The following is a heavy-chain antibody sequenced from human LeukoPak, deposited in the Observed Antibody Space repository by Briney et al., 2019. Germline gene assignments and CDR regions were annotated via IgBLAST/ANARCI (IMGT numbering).Heavy chain of an antibody. V-gene: IGHV3-11*06. CDR3: VRDQTPRQWLRGFDY. J-gene: IGHJ4*02. CDR2: ISSSSSYT. Sequence: GGSLRLSCAASGFTFSDYYMSWIRQAPGKGLEWVSYISSSSSYTNYADSVKGRFTISRDNAKNSLYLQMNSLRADDTAVYYCVRDQTPRQWLRGFDYWGQGTLVTVSS. D-gene: IGHD6-19*01. CDR1: GFTFSDYY.